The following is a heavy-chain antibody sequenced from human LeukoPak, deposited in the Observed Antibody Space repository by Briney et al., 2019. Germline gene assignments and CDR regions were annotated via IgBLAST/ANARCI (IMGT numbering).Heavy chain of an antibody. Sequence: GGSLRLSCAASGFTFSSYAMSWVRQAPGKGLEWVSAISGSGGSTYYADSVKGRFTISRDNSKNTLYLQMNSLRAEDTAVYYCAKEVSCSSTSCTTYFQHWGQGTLVTVSS. CDR1: GFTFSSYA. D-gene: IGHD2-2*01. J-gene: IGHJ1*01. CDR2: ISGSGGST. V-gene: IGHV3-23*01. CDR3: AKEVSCSSTSCTTYFQH.